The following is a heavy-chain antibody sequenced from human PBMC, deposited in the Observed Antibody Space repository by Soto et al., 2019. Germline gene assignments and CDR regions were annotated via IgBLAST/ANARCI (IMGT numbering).Heavy chain of an antibody. V-gene: IGHV4-39*01. D-gene: IGHD6-13*01. CDR2: IYGTGNT. CDR1: GVSITSSFY. CDR3: RSSSRYSTDV. J-gene: IGHJ6*02. Sequence: QLQLQESGPGLVKPSETLSLSCTVSGVSITSSFYWGWIRQPPGKGLEWIGSIYGTGNTYYNPSLKGRVTISADTSKNQVSLNLISVTAADTAVYYCRSSSRYSTDVWGQGATVTVSS.